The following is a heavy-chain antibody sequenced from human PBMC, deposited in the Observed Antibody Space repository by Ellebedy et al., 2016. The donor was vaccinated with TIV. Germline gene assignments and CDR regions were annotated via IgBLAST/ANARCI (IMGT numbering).Heavy chain of an antibody. D-gene: IGHD3-9*01. CDR1: GFTFSTYA. CDR2: IVGSGTTT. V-gene: IGHV3-23*01. Sequence: GESLKISCSASGFTFSTYAMAWVRQAPGKAMEWVSAIVGSGTTTYYTDSVRDRFTVSRDNSKNTLYLHLNSVRAEDSAVYYCAKYVTGWKVDYWGVGTLVTVSS. CDR3: AKYVTGWKVDY. J-gene: IGHJ4*02.